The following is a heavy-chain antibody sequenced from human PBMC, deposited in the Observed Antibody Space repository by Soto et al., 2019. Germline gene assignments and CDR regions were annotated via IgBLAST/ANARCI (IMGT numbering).Heavy chain of an antibody. V-gene: IGHV1-69*13. Sequence: SVKVSCKASGRTFSSYAISWVRQAPGQGLEWMGGIIPIFGTANYAQKFQGRVTITADESTSTAYMELSSLRSEDTAVYYCAGGTILDGTYYYYGMDVWGQGTTVTVAS. CDR3: AGGTILDGTYYYYGMDV. CDR1: GRTFSSYA. J-gene: IGHJ6*02. CDR2: IIPIFGTA. D-gene: IGHD3-9*01.